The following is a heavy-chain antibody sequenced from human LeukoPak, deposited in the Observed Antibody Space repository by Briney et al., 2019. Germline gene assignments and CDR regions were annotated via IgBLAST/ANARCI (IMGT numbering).Heavy chain of an antibody. CDR2: IIPIFGTA. V-gene: IGHV1-69*05. D-gene: IGHD4-23*01. CDR3: ARALYGGDAANWFDP. Sequence: SVKVTCKASGGTFSSYAISWVRQAPGQGLEWMGGIIPIFGTANYAQKFQGRVTITTDESTSTAYMELSSLRSEDTAVYYCARALYGGDAANWFDPWGQGTLVTVSS. J-gene: IGHJ5*02. CDR1: GGTFSSYA.